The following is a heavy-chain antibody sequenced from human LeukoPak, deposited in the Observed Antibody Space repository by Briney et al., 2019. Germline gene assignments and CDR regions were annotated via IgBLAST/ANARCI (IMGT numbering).Heavy chain of an antibody. Sequence: GGSLRLSCAASGFTSSSCGMHWVRQAPGKGLEWVAVISYDGSNKYYADSVKGRFTISRDNSKDTLYLQMNSLRAEDTAVYYCAKSGAYYDFWSGYSDYWGQGTLVTVSS. D-gene: IGHD3-3*01. V-gene: IGHV3-30*18. CDR3: AKSGAYYDFWSGYSDY. J-gene: IGHJ4*02. CDR1: GFTSSSCG. CDR2: ISYDGSNK.